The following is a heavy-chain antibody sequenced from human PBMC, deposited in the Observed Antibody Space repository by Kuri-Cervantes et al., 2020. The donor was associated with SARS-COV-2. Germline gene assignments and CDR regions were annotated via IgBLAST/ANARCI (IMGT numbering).Heavy chain of an antibody. CDR1: GFTFSSYA. CDR3: AKVGGHREYFQN. J-gene: IGHJ1*01. D-gene: IGHD3-16*01. CDR2: IGGSGVGT. Sequence: GESLKISCAASGFTFSSYAMNWVRQAPGKGLEWVSVIGGSGVGTNYADSVKGRFTISRDNSKNTLYLQMNSLRAEDTAVYYCAKVGGHREYFQNWGQGTLVTVSS. V-gene: IGHV3-23*01.